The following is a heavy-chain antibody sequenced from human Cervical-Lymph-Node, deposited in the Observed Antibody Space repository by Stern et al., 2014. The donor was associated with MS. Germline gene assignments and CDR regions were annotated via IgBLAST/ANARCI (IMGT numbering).Heavy chain of an antibody. CDR3: ARGKHVDSGWPERWEFDY. D-gene: IGHD6-19*01. Sequence: VQLVESGTEVKKPGASVKVSCKTSGYTFTSYGINWVRQAPGQGLEWMGWISPHHSNTKYAQNVQGRVTMTTDTSTSTAYMELRSLISDDTAVYYCARGKHVDSGWPERWEFDYWGQGTLVTVSS. V-gene: IGHV1-18*01. CDR2: ISPHHSNT. J-gene: IGHJ4*02. CDR1: GYTFTSYG.